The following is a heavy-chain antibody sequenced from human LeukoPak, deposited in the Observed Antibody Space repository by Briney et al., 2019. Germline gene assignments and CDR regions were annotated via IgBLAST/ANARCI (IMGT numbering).Heavy chain of an antibody. CDR2: IYHSGST. V-gene: IGHV4-30-2*03. J-gene: IGHJ6*03. CDR3: ARLAFYYMDV. D-gene: IGHD2-21*01. Sequence: SETLSLTCTVSGGSISSGGYYWSWIRQPPGKGLEWIGYIYHSGSTYYNPSLKSRVTISVDTSKNQFSLKLSSVTAADTAVYYCARLAFYYMDVWGKGTTVTVSS. CDR1: GGSISSGGYY.